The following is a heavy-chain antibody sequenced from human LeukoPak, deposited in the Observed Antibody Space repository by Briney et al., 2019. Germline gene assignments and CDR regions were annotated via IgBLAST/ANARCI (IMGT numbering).Heavy chain of an antibody. J-gene: IGHJ4*02. V-gene: IGHV3-7*05. CDR1: GFTFSSYW. CDR3: ARNRYSGSYGVDY. Sequence: GRSLRLSCAASGFTFSSYWMSWVRQAPGKGLEWVANIKQDGSEKYYVDSVKGRFTISRDNAKNSLYLQMNSLRAEDTAVYYCARNRYSGSYGVDYWGQGTLVTVSS. CDR2: IKQDGSEK. D-gene: IGHD1-26*01.